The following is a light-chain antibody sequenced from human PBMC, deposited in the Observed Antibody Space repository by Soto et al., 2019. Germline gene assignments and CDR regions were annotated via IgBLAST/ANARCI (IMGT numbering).Light chain of an antibody. CDR1: SSNIGRNY. J-gene: IGLJ2*01. V-gene: IGLV1-51*01. CDR3: GTWDTSLSAHV. Sequence: QSVLTQPPSVSAAPGQKVAISCSGSSSNIGRNYVSWYQHLPGKAPKLLISDNEKRPSGIPDRFSGSKSGTSATLGITGLQTGDEADYYCGTWDTSLSAHVFGGGTKLTVL. CDR2: DNE.